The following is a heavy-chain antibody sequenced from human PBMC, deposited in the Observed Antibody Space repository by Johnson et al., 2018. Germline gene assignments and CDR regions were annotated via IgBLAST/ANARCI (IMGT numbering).Heavy chain of an antibody. V-gene: IGHV3-23*04. Sequence: VQLVQSGGGLVQXGGSXRLXCAASGLTFSSSAMNWVRQAPGKGLEWVSAISGSGASTYYADSVKGRFTISRDNSKTTLYLQMDSLKAEDTAVYYCARAHYGDYGYYMDVWGKGTTVTVSS. CDR3: ARAHYGDYGYYMDV. CDR2: ISGSGAST. J-gene: IGHJ6*03. D-gene: IGHD4-17*01. CDR1: GLTFSSSA.